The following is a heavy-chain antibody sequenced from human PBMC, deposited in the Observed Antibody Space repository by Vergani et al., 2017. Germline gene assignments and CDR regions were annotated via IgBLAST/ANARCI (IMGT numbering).Heavy chain of an antibody. V-gene: IGHV1-46*01. CDR3: ARGFYGDYLGR. J-gene: IGHJ4*02. Sequence: QVQLVQSGAEVKKPGASVKVSCKASGYTFTSYYMHWVRQAPGQGLEWMGIINPSGGSTSYAQKFQGRVTMTRDTSTSTVYMELSRLRSDDTAVYYCARGFYGDYLGRWGQGTLVTVSS. D-gene: IGHD4-17*01. CDR2: INPSGGST. CDR1: GYTFTSYY.